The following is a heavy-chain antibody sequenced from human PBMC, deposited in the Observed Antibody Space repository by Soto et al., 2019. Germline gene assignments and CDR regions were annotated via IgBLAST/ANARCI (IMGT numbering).Heavy chain of an antibody. Sequence: KLSETLSLTCTVSGGSISSSSYYWGWIRQPPGKGLEWIGYIYHSGSTYYNPSLKSRVTISVDRSKNQFSLKLSSVTAADTAVYYCARDYGGNSGYFDYWGQGTLVTVSS. CDR3: ARDYGGNSGYFDY. CDR1: GGSISSSSYY. V-gene: IGHV4-30-2*01. D-gene: IGHD4-17*01. CDR2: IYHSGST. J-gene: IGHJ4*02.